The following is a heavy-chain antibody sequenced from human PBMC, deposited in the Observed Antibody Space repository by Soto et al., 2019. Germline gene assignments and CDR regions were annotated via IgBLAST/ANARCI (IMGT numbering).Heavy chain of an antibody. V-gene: IGHV1-2*04. CDR3: ARGSIVGAPTNLLGY. D-gene: IGHD1-26*01. J-gene: IGHJ4*02. CDR2: INPNSGGT. Sequence: GGSVKVSCKASGYTFTGYYMHWVRQAPGQGLEWMGWINPNSGGTNYAQKFQGWVTMTRDTSISTAYMELSRLRSDDTAVYYCARGSIVGAPTNLLGYWGQGTLVTVSS. CDR1: GYTFTGYY.